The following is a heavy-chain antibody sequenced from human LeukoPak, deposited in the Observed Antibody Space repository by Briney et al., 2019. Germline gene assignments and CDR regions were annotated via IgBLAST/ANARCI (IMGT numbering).Heavy chain of an antibody. CDR3: ARENYCTNGVCWAFDP. V-gene: IGHV4-39*07. D-gene: IGHD2-8*01. CDR1: GGSISSSDYY. Sequence: SETLSLTCSVSGGSISSSDYYWSWIRQPPGKGLEWLGNIYYTGSTSYNPSLKSRVTLSVDTFKNQFSLRLSSVTAADTAVYYCARENYCTNGVCWAFDPWGQGTLVTVSS. CDR2: IYYTGST. J-gene: IGHJ5*02.